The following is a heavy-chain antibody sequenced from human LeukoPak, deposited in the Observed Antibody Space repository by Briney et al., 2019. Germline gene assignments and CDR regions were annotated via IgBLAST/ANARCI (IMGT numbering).Heavy chain of an antibody. CDR3: AGDNIENGDLDYLDS. J-gene: IGHJ4*02. Sequence: PGGSLRLSCAASGFTFTNAWMNWVRQAPGKGLEWVSYISGSGLSIYYADSVKGRFEISRDNAKNSLYLQMNSLRVEDTAVYYCAGDNIENGDLDYLDSWGQGTLVTVSS. CDR1: GFTFTNAW. CDR2: ISGSGLSI. D-gene: IGHD4-17*01. V-gene: IGHV3-48*04.